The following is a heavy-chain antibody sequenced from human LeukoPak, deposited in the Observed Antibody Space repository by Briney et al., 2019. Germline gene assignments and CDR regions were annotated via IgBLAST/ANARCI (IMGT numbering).Heavy chain of an antibody. D-gene: IGHD1/OR15-1a*01. CDR2: INPNSGGT. Sequence: GASVKVSCKASGYTFTGYYMHWVRQAPGQGLEWMGWINPNSGGTNYAQKFQGRVTMTRDTSTSTVYMELSSLRSEDTDVYYCAGDSAKEQQYYFDYWGQGTLVTVSS. J-gene: IGHJ4*02. CDR3: AGDSAKEQQYYFDY. CDR1: GYTFTGYY. V-gene: IGHV1-2*02.